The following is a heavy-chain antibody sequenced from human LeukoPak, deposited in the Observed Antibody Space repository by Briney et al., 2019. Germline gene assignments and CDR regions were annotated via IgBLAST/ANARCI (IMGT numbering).Heavy chain of an antibody. Sequence: PGGSLRLSCAASGFTFSDYYMSWIRQAPGKGLEWVSYISSSGSTIYYADSVKGRFTISRDNAKNSLYLQMNSLRAEDTAVYYCAREDCSSTSCPEAFDYWGQGTLVTVSS. CDR3: AREDCSSTSCPEAFDY. D-gene: IGHD2-2*01. CDR2: ISSSGSTI. J-gene: IGHJ4*02. CDR1: GFTFSDYY. V-gene: IGHV3-11*01.